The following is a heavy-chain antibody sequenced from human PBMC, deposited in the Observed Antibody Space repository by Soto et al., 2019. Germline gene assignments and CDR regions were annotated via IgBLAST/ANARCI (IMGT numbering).Heavy chain of an antibody. CDR1: GFTFSSYA. V-gene: IGHV3-23*01. J-gene: IGHJ4*02. CDR3: AQEFGGYSRREDY. Sequence: LRLSCAASGFTFSSYAMSWVRQAPGKGLEWVSAISGSGGSTYYADSVKGRFTISRDNSKNTLYLQMNSLRAEDTAVYYCAQEFGGYSRREDYWGREPWSPSPQ. CDR2: ISGSGGST. D-gene: IGHD6-13*01.